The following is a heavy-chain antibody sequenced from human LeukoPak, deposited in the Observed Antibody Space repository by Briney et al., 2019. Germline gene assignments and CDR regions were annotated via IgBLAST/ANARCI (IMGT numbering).Heavy chain of an antibody. V-gene: IGHV3-30*02. Sequence: GGALRLSCAASGSTFSSYGMHWVRQAPGKGLEWVAFIRYDGSNKYYADSVKGRFTISRDNSKNTLYLQMNSLRAEDTAVYYCAKDYSKTSYYGSGTYYRPNWFDPWGQGTLVTVSS. CDR3: AKDYSKTSYYGSGTYYRPNWFDP. CDR1: GSTFSSYG. D-gene: IGHD3-10*01. CDR2: IRYDGSNK. J-gene: IGHJ5*02.